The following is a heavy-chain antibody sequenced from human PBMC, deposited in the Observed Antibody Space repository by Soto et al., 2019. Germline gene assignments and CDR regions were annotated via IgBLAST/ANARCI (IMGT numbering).Heavy chain of an antibody. CDR1: KSIFTCYG. V-gene: IGHV3-30*02. J-gene: IGHJ6*03. CDR3: AKAPMGYMDV. CDR2: IRFDGTDE. Sequence: PGGSLSLSCAASKSIFTCYGVHWVRQTPGKGLEWVAVIRFDGTDEHYADSVKGRFTISRDNAKNSLYLQMNSLRAEDTALYYCAKAPMGYMDVWGKGTTVTVSS.